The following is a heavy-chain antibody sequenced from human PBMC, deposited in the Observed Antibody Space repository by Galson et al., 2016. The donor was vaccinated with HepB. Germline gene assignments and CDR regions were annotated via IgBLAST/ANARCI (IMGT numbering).Heavy chain of an antibody. V-gene: IGHV7-4-1*02. D-gene: IGHD3-10*01. CDR3: ARGRLLWVGELAPFYYYGMDV. Sequence: SCKASGYTFTSYTMDWVRQAPGQGLEWMGWINTNTGNPTYAQGFTGRFVFSLDTSVSTAYLQISGLKAEDTAVYYCARGRLLWVGELAPFYYYGMDVWGQGTTVTVSS. CDR2: INTNTGNP. J-gene: IGHJ6*02. CDR1: GYTFTSYT.